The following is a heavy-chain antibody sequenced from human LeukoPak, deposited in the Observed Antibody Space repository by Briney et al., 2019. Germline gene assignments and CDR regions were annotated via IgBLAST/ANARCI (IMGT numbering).Heavy chain of an antibody. CDR3: AKDQGWFGELRLDY. J-gene: IGHJ4*02. CDR1: GGSISSSSYY. V-gene: IGHV4-39*07. Sequence: SETLSLTCTVSGGSISSSSYYWGWIRQPPGKGLEWIGSIYYSGSTYYNPSLKSRVTISVDTSKNQFSLKLSSVTAADTAVYYCAKDQGWFGELRLDYWGQGTLVTVSS. CDR2: IYYSGST. D-gene: IGHD3-10*01.